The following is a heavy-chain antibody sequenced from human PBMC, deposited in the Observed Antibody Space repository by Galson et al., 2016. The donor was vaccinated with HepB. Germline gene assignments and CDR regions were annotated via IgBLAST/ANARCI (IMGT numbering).Heavy chain of an antibody. D-gene: IGHD3-10*01. CDR2: TYYKSKWHD. CDR3: ARDSFDSHGSGSPLFDY. CDR1: GDSVSSNSAA. V-gene: IGHV6-1*01. J-gene: IGHJ4*02. Sequence: CDISGDSVSSNSAAWNWIRQSPSRGLEWLGRTYYKSKWHDDYAVSVESRIIINPDTSKNQFSLHLNSVTPEDTAVYYCARDSFDSHGSGSPLFDYWGQGTLVTVSS.